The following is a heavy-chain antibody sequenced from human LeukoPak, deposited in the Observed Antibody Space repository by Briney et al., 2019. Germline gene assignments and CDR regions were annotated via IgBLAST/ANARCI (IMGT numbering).Heavy chain of an antibody. CDR2: INHSGST. Sequence: NPSETLSLTCAVYGGSFSGYYWSWIRQPPGKGLEWIGEINHSGSTNYNPSLKSRVTISVGTSKNQFSLKLSSVTAADTAVYYCARVTGYMIEDYFDYWGQGTLVTVSS. V-gene: IGHV4-34*01. CDR1: GGSFSGYY. D-gene: IGHD3-22*01. J-gene: IGHJ4*02. CDR3: ARVTGYMIEDYFDY.